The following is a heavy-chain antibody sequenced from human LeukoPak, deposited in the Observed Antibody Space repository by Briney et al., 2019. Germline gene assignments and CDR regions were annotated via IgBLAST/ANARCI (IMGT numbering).Heavy chain of an antibody. Sequence: GGSLRLSCAASGFTFDDYAMHWVRQAPGKGLEWVSRISSDGSITGYADSVKGRFTISRDNAKNTLYLQMNSLRAEDTAVYYCARWDEAFDIWGQGTMVTVSS. CDR3: ARWDEAFDI. CDR2: ISSDGSIT. J-gene: IGHJ3*02. D-gene: IGHD5-24*01. CDR1: GFTFDDYA. V-gene: IGHV3-9*01.